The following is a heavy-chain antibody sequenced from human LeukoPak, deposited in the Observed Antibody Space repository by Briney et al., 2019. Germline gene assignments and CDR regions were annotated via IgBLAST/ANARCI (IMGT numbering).Heavy chain of an antibody. D-gene: IGHD2-2*01. CDR1: GFSFSRYW. V-gene: IGHV3-7*03. CDR3: VKDKLAHCSTITCSDFDS. J-gene: IGHJ4*02. Sequence: GGCLTLASPPSGFSFSRYWMSWVRPAAERGREWVAYINQLGREKYYVDSVKGRATISRDKAKNSVYLQMSSLRAEDTAVYYCVKDKLAHCSTITCSDFDSWGQGTLATVSS. CDR2: INQLGREK.